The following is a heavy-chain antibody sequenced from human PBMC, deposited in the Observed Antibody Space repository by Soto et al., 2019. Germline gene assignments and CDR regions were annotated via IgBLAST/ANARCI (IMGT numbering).Heavy chain of an antibody. CDR1: GGSVSSGGYY. CDR2: IHYSGST. CDR3: AKQRRITISRGLMDV. J-gene: IGHJ6*02. D-gene: IGHD3-3*01. V-gene: IGHV4-31*03. Sequence: SETLSLTCNVSGGSVSSGGYYWSWIRQHPGKGLEWIGYIHYSGSTYYNPSLKSRVTMSIDTSKNLFSLNLSSVTAADTAVYYCAKQRRITISRGLMDVWGQGTTVTVSS.